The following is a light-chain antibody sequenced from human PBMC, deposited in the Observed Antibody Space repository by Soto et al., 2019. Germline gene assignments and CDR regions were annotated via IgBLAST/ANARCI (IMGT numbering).Light chain of an antibody. CDR3: QQSFSTPRS. CDR2: AAS. CDR1: QSMSTY. Sequence: DIQMTQSPSSLSASVGDRVTITCRASQSMSTYLNWYQQKPGKAPKLLIYAASSLPSGVPSRFSGTGSGTDFTLTISSLQPEDFATYYCQQSFSTPRSFGQGTRLEIK. V-gene: IGKV1-39*01. J-gene: IGKJ5*01.